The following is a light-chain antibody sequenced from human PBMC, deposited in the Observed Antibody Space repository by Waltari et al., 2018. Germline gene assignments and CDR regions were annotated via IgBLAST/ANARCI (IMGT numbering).Light chain of an antibody. CDR3: QQYDNPMYT. Sequence: DIQMTQSPSSLSASVGDRVTITCQASQDISNSLNWYQQKPGKAPKLLIYDASNLETGVPSRFSGSGSWTYFTFTISSLQPEDIATYYCQQYDNPMYTFGQGTKLEIK. CDR2: DAS. J-gene: IGKJ2*01. CDR1: QDISNS. V-gene: IGKV1-33*01.